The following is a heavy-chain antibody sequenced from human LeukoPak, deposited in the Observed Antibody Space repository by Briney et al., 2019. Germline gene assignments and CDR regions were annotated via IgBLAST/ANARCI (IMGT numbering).Heavy chain of an antibody. V-gene: IGHV3-21*04. CDR2: ISSSSSYI. CDR3: AREVQDSSSWPYNWFDP. Sequence: TGGSLRLSCAASGFTFSSYSMNWVRQAPGKGLEWVSSISSSSSYIYYADSVKGRFTISRDNAKNSLYLQMNSLRAEDTAVYYCAREVQDSSSWPYNWFDPWGQGTLVTVSS. D-gene: IGHD6-13*01. CDR1: GFTFSSYS. J-gene: IGHJ5*02.